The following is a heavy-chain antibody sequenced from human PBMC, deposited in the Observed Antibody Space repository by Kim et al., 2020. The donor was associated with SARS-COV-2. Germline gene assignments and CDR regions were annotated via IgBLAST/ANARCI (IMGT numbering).Heavy chain of an antibody. V-gene: IGHV4-59*13. Sequence: SETLSLTCTVSGGSISSYYWSWIRQPPGKGLEWIGYIYYSGSTNYNPSLKSRVTISVDTAKNQFSLKLSSVTAADTAVYYCARDLTPMIADGRFDPWGQGTLVTFSS. J-gene: IGHJ5*02. CDR2: IYYSGST. CDR3: ARDLTPMIADGRFDP. D-gene: IGHD3-22*01. CDR1: GGSISSYY.